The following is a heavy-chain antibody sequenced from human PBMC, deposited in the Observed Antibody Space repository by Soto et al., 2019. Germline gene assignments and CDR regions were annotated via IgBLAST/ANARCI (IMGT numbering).Heavy chain of an antibody. CDR1: GYSFTNYY. V-gene: IGHV1-46*01. D-gene: IGHD3-3*01. J-gene: IGHJ3*01. CDR2: VNPGDGTT. Sequence: VQLVHSGAEVRRPGASVKISCRTSGYSFTNYYLHWVRQAPGRGLEWMGTVNPGDGTTIYGQKCQDSVTMTWDTLTSTVYTELRSLRSEDAAVYYCARDRLAFRSGYDAFNLWGQGTMVTVS. CDR3: ARDRLAFRSGYDAFNL.